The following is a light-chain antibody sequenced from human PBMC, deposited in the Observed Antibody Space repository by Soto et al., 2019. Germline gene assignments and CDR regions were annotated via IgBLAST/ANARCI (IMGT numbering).Light chain of an antibody. J-gene: IGKJ4*01. CDR1: HSVNNNY. Sequence: EMVLPQSPGTLSLSQGYRATLSCEASHSVNNNYLAWYQHKRGQAPRLLIYGASSRATGIPDRFSGSGSGTDFTLPITRLGPDHFAVYDCHLYVPSLPTTLGGGPTV. CDR2: GAS. V-gene: IGKV3-20*01. CDR3: HLYVPSLPTT.